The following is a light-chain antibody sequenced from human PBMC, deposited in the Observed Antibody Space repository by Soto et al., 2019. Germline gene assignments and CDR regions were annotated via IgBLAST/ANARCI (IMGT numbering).Light chain of an antibody. CDR3: RSYTSSSTLSV. Sequence: QSALTQPASVSGSPGQSITISCTGTRSDVGGYNYVSWYQQHPGKAPKLMIYEVSNRPSGVSNRFSGSKSGNTASLTISGLQAEDEAAYYSRSYTSSSTLSVFRPGTKVTVL. CDR1: RSDVGGYNY. CDR2: EVS. V-gene: IGLV2-14*01. J-gene: IGLJ1*01.